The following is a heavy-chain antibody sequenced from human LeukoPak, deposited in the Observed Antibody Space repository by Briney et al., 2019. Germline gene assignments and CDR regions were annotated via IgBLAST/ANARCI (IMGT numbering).Heavy chain of an antibody. CDR2: INHSGST. Sequence: SETLSLTCAVYGGSSSGYYWSWIRQHPGKGLDWIGEINHSGSTNYNPSLKSRVTISVDTSKNQFSLKLSSVTAADTAVYYCARPQKRGSSGYRRLDYWGQGTLVTVSS. J-gene: IGHJ4*02. V-gene: IGHV4-34*01. CDR3: ARPQKRGSSGYRRLDY. CDR1: GGSSSGYY. D-gene: IGHD3-22*01.